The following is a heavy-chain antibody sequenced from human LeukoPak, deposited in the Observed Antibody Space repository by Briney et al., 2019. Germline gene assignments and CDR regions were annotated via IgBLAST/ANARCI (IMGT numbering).Heavy chain of an antibody. CDR3: GLGYYDSSGWSPHFDY. CDR1: GGSISTYY. J-gene: IGHJ4*02. V-gene: IGHV4-59*12. Sequence: SETLSLTCTVSGGSISTYYWSWIRQPPGKGLEWIGYIYYSGSTNYNPSLKSRVTISVDTSKNQFSLKLSSVTAADTAVYYCGLGYYDSSGWSPHFDYWGQGTLVTVSS. CDR2: IYYSGST. D-gene: IGHD3-22*01.